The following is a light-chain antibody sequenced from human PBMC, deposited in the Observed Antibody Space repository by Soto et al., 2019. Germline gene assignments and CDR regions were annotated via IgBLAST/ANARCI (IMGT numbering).Light chain of an antibody. Sequence: EIVMTQSPATLSVSPGERATLSCRASQSLSSNLAWYQHKPGQAPRLLIYGASTRATGIPARFSGSGSGTEFTLTISSLQSEDFVVYYCQQYDNWPPWTFGQGTKVDIK. CDR3: QQYDNWPPWT. CDR2: GAS. CDR1: QSLSSN. J-gene: IGKJ1*01. V-gene: IGKV3-15*01.